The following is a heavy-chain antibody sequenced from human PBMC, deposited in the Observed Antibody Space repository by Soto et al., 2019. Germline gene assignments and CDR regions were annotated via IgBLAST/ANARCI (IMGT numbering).Heavy chain of an antibody. CDR3: ARSTGYPFDY. Sequence: EVQLVESGGGLVQPGGSLSLSCASSGFTFSSFWMYWVRQAPGKGLVWVSRINSDGSSTSDADSVKGRFTSSRDNAKNSLYLQMNSMRAEDTGVYYCARSTGYPFDYWGQGTLVNV. V-gene: IGHV3-74*01. CDR2: INSDGSST. D-gene: IGHD3-9*01. J-gene: IGHJ4*02. CDR1: GFTFSSFW.